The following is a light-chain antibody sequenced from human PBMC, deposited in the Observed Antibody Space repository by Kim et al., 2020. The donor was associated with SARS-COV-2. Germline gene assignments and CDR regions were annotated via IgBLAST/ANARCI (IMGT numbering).Light chain of an antibody. CDR1: QSVRSN. CDR2: GAS. Sequence: ETVMTQSPATLSVSPGERASLSCRASQSVRSNLAWYQQKPGRAPRLLIYGASTRATGIPARFSGSGSGTEFTLTISRLQSEDFAVYYCQQYNDWHPYTFGQGTKLEI. J-gene: IGKJ2*01. CDR3: QQYNDWHPYT. V-gene: IGKV3-15*01.